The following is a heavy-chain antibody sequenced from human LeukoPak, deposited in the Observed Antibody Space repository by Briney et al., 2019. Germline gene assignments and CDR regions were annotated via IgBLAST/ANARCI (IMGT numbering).Heavy chain of an antibody. J-gene: IGHJ4*02. CDR2: INPNSGGT. CDR3: ASTIGDPNQQLEEFDY. Sequence: ASVTVSCKASGYTFTGYYMHWVRQAPGQGLEWMGWINPNSGGTNYAQKFQGRVTMTRDTSISTAYMELSRLRSDDTAVYYCASTIGDPNQQLEEFDYWGQGTLVTVSS. CDR1: GYTFTGYY. D-gene: IGHD6-13*01. V-gene: IGHV1-2*02.